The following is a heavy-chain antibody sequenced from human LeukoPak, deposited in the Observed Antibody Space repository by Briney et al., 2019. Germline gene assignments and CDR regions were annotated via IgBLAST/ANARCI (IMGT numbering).Heavy chain of an antibody. CDR1: GFTFSSYA. D-gene: IGHD6-13*01. V-gene: IGHV3-23*01. CDR2: ISGGGATT. Sequence: AGSLRLSCAASGFTFSSYAMSWVRQAPGKGLEWVSDISGGGATTFYADSVKGRFTISRDNSKNTLYLQLGSLRAEDTAVYYCAKSTGYSTTGRDFDSWGRGALVTVSS. CDR3: AKSTGYSTTGRDFDS. J-gene: IGHJ4*02.